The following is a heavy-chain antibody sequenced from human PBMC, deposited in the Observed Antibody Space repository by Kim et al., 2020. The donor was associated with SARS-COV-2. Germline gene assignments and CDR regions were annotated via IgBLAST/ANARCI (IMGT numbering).Heavy chain of an antibody. CDR3: TKDIGLGGELPGIHYYYYGMDV. J-gene: IGHJ6*02. Sequence: GGSLRLSCAASGFTFGDYAMHWVRQAPGKGLEWVSGISWNSGSIAYADSVKGRFTISRDNAKNSLYLQMNSLRAEDTALYYCTKDIGLGGELPGIHYYYYGMDVWGQGTTVTVSS. CDR1: GFTFGDYA. D-gene: IGHD1-26*01. CDR2: ISWNSGSI. V-gene: IGHV3-9*01.